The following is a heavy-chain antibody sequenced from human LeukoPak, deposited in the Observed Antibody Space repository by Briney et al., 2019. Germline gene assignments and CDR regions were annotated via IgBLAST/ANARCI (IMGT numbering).Heavy chain of an antibody. CDR2: ISGSGDNT. CDR3: AKDRSSITSCSNY. CDR1: GFTFSSYA. D-gene: IGHD2-2*01. Sequence: GGSLRLSCVASGFTFSSYAMTWVRQAPGKGLVWVSGISGSGDNTYYADSAKGRFTISRDNSKNTLFLQMNSLRAEDTAVYYCAKDRSSITSCSNYWGQGTLLTVSS. V-gene: IGHV3-23*01. J-gene: IGHJ4*02.